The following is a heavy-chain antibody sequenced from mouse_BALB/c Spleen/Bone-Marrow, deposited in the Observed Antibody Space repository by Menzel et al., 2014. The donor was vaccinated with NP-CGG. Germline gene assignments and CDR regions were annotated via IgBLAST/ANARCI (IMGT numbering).Heavy chain of an antibody. CDR1: GFTFSSYA. CDR2: ISSGGSYT. CDR3: VRAYGSSYAMDY. Sequence: EVHLVESGGSLVKPGGSLKLSCAASGFTFSSYAMSWVRQSPEKRLEWVAEISSGGSYTYYPDTVTGRFTISRDNAKNILYLEMSSLRSDDTAMYYCVRAYGSSYAMDYWGQGTSVTVSS. V-gene: IGHV5-9-4*01. D-gene: IGHD1-1*01. J-gene: IGHJ4*01.